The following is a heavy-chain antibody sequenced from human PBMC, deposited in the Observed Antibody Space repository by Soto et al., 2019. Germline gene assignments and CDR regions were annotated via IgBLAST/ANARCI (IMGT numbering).Heavy chain of an antibody. CDR1: GYTFTSYA. CDR2: INAGNGNT. Sequence: ASVKVSYKASGYTFTSYAMHWVRQAPGQRLEWMGWINAGNGNTKYSQKFQGRVTITRDTSASTVYMELSSLRSEDTAVYYCARGLNGYLHYFDYWGQGTLVTVSS. J-gene: IGHJ4*02. D-gene: IGHD5-18*01. V-gene: IGHV1-3*01. CDR3: ARGLNGYLHYFDY.